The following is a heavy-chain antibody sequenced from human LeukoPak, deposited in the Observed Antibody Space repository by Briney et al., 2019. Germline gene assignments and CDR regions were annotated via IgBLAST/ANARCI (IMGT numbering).Heavy chain of an antibody. Sequence: PGRSLRLSCAGSGFTFSSYGMQWVRQAPGKGLEWVAVISHDGGNEYSADSVKGRFTISRDNSRNMLYLQMNSLRAEDTAVYYCAKDLYPYGSGSYLGYWGQGTLVTVSS. CDR2: ISHDGGNE. CDR3: AKDLYPYGSGSYLGY. D-gene: IGHD3-10*01. V-gene: IGHV3-30*18. CDR1: GFTFSSYG. J-gene: IGHJ4*02.